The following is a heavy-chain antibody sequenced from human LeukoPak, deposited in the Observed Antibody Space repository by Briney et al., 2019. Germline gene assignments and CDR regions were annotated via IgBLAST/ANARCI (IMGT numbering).Heavy chain of an antibody. J-gene: IGHJ4*02. D-gene: IGHD3-22*01. CDR2: IYTSGST. CDR3: ARNDYDSSGYYSDY. V-gene: IGHV4-61*02. Sequence: SETLSLTCTVSGGSISSGSYYWSWIRQPAGKGLEWIGRIYTSGSTNYNPSLKSRVTISVDTSKNQFSLKLSSVTAADTAVYYCARNDYDSSGYYSDYWDQGTLVTVSS. CDR1: GGSISSGSYY.